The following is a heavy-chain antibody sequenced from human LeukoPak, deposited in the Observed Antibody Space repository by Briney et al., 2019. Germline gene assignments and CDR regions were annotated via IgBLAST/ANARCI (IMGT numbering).Heavy chain of an antibody. J-gene: IGHJ4*02. D-gene: IGHD5-18*01. CDR1: GGSISSYY. CDR3: ARSAAWIQLWYYFDY. Sequence: SETPSLTCTVSGGSISSYYWSWIRQPAGKGLEWIGRIYTSGSTNYNPSLKSRVTMSVDTSKNQFSLKLSSVTAADTAVYYCARSAAWIQLWYYFDYWGQGTLVTVSS. V-gene: IGHV4-4*07. CDR2: IYTSGST.